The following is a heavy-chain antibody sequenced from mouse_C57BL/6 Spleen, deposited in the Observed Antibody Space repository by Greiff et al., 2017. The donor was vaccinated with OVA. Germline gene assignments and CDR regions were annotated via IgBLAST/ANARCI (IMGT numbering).Heavy chain of an antibody. CDR3: ARGSDYLYYFDY. V-gene: IGHV1-55*01. D-gene: IGHD2-4*01. CDR2: IYPGSGST. Sequence: VQLQQPGAELVKPGASVKMSCKASGYTFTSYWITWVKQRPGQGLEWIGDIYPGSGSTNYNEKFKSKATLTVDTSSSTAYMQLSSLTSEDSAVYYCARGSDYLYYFDYWGQGTTLTVSS. J-gene: IGHJ2*01. CDR1: GYTFTSYW.